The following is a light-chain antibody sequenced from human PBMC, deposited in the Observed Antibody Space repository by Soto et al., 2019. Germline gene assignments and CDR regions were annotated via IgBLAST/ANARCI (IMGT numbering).Light chain of an antibody. V-gene: IGKV3-11*01. J-gene: IGKJ4*01. CDR3: QQRSDWPG. CDR1: QSFGSH. Sequence: EIVLTQSPATLSLSPGERATLSCRASQSFGSHLAWYQHKPGQPPRLLIYDASNRATGIPAMFSGSGSGTDFTLTISSLEPEDSAVYYCQQRSDWPGFGGGTKVDIK. CDR2: DAS.